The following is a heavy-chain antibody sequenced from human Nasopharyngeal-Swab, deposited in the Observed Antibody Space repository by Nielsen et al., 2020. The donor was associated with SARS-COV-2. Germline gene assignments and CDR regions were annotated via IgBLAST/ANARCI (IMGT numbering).Heavy chain of an antibody. V-gene: IGHV3-21*01. D-gene: IGHD2-2*01. CDR2: ISSSSSYI. J-gene: IGHJ6*02. Sequence: GGSLRLSCAASGFTFSSYSMNWVRQAPGKGLEWVSSISSSSSYIYYADSVKGRFTISRDNAKNSLYLQMSSLRAEDTAMYYCARNQLLGSYYYYGMDVWGQGTTVTVSS. CDR1: GFTFSSYS. CDR3: ARNQLLGSYYYYGMDV.